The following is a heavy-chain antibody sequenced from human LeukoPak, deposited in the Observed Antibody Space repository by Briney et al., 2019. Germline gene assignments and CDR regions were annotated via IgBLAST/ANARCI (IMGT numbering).Heavy chain of an antibody. CDR2: ISSSGSTI. D-gene: IGHD6-19*01. CDR3: ARDSRGSGWLAAETGFDY. V-gene: IGHV3-48*03. CDR1: GFTFSSYA. J-gene: IGHJ4*02. Sequence: AGGSLRLSCAASGFTFSSYAMSWVRQAPGKGLEWVSYISSSGSTIYYADSVKGRFTISRDNAKNSLYLQMNSLRAEDTAVYYCARDSRGSGWLAAETGFDYWGQGTLVTVSS.